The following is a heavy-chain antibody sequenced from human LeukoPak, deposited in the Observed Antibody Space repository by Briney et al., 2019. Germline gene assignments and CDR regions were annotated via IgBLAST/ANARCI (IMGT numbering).Heavy chain of an antibody. CDR1: GYTFTSYY. D-gene: IGHD4-17*01. V-gene: IGHV1-46*01. CDR2: INPSGGST. CDR3: ARDRGLRSLYYYMDV. Sequence: ASVKVSCKASGYTFTSYYMHWVRQAPGQGLEWMGIINPSGGSTSYAQKFQGRVTMTRDTSTSTVYMELSSLRSDDTAVYYCARDRGLRSLYYYMDVWGKGTTVTVSS. J-gene: IGHJ6*03.